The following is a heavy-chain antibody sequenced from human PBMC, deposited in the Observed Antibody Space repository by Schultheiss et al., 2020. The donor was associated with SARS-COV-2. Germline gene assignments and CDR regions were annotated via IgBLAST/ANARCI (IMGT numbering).Heavy chain of an antibody. CDR2: ISGSGGST. D-gene: IGHD6-19*01. CDR3: ASPSSGWGY. V-gene: IGHV3-11*01. CDR1: GFTFSDYY. J-gene: IGHJ4*02. Sequence: GESLKISCAASGFTFSDYYMSWIRQAPGKGLEWVSAISGSGGSTYYADSVKGRFTISRDNAKNSLYLQMNSLRAEDTAVYYCASPSSGWGYWGQGTLVTVSS.